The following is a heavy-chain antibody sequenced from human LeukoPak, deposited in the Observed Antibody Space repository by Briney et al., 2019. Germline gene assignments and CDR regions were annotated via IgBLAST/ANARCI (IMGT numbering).Heavy chain of an antibody. D-gene: IGHD6-19*01. CDR2: IWYDGSNK. V-gene: IGHV3-33*01. CDR3: ARPAVAGIYYFDY. J-gene: IGHJ4*02. Sequence: CGMHSVRQAPGKGLEWVAVIWYDGSNKYYADSVKGRFTISRDNSKNTLYLQMNSLRAEDTAVYYCARPAVAGIYYFDYWGQGTLVTVSS. CDR1: CG.